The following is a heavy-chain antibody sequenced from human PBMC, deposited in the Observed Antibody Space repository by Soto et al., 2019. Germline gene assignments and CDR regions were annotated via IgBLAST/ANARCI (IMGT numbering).Heavy chain of an antibody. V-gene: IGHV4-34*01. J-gene: IGHJ4*02. D-gene: IGHD5-12*01. CDR2: INHSGST. CDR3: ARGATIHTTPVAHFDY. CDR1: GGSFSGYY. Sequence: QVQLQQWGAGLLKPSETLSLTCAVYGGSFSGYYWSWIRQPPGKGLEWIGEINHSGSTNYNPSLKSEFTISVDTSKNQFSLKLSSGTAADTAVYYCARGATIHTTPVAHFDYWGQGTLVTVSS.